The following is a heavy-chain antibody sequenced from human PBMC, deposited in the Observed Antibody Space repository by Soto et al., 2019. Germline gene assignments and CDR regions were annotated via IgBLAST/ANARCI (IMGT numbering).Heavy chain of an antibody. J-gene: IGHJ6*02. Sequence: SETLSLTCTVSGGSISSYYWSWIRQPPGKGLEWIGYIYYXXXXXXXXXXXXXXXXXXDTXKNQFSLKLSSVTAADTAVYYCARDPGGPITMIRDPPGWDWDYYYYYCMDVWGQGTTVTVSS. D-gene: IGHD3-22*01. V-gene: IGHV4-59*01. CDR3: ARDPGGPITMIRDPPGWDWDYYYYYCMDV. CDR2: IYYXXXX. CDR1: GGSISSYY.